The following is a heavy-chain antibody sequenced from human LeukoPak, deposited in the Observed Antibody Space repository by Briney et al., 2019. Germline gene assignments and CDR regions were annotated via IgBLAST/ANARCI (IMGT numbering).Heavy chain of an antibody. CDR1: GFTFSSYS. Sequence: PGGSLRLSCAASGFTFSSYSMNWVRQAPGKGLEWVSYISSSSSTIYYADSVKGRFTISRDNAKNSLYLQMNSLRAEDTAVYYCARDMPCGGDCHSPIDYWGQGTLVTVSS. V-gene: IGHV3-48*01. J-gene: IGHJ4*02. CDR3: ARDMPCGGDCHSPIDY. D-gene: IGHD2-21*01. CDR2: ISSSSSTI.